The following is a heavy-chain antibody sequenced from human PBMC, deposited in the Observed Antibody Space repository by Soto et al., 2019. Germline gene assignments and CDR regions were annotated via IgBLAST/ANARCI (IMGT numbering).Heavy chain of an antibody. Sequence: GASVKVSCKASGGTFSSYAISWVRQAPGQGLEWMGGIIPIFGTANYAQKFQGRVTITADESTSTAYMELSSLRSEDTAVYYCARDHHYAFDIWGQGTMVTVSS. CDR3: ARDHHYAFDI. CDR1: GGTFSSYA. V-gene: IGHV1-69*13. J-gene: IGHJ3*02. CDR2: IIPIFGTA.